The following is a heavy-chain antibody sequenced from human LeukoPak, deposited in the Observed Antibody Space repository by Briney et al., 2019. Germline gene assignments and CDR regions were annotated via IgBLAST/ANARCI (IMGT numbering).Heavy chain of an antibody. CDR2: ISGSGGST. CDR3: AKVSSSLDIDY. Sequence: GGSLRLSCAASGFTFSTHAMSWVRQAPGKGLEWVSGISGSGGSTYYADSVKGRFTISRDNFKNTLYLQMTSLRVEDTAVYYCAKVSSSLDIDYWGQGTLVTVSS. CDR1: GFTFSTHA. D-gene: IGHD6-13*01. J-gene: IGHJ4*02. V-gene: IGHV3-23*01.